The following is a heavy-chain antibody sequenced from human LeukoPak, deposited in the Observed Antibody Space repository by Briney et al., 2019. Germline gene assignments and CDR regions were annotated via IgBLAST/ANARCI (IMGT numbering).Heavy chain of an antibody. V-gene: IGHV3-7*01. CDR3: ARDGTPFDT. CDR2: INQGGSEK. D-gene: IGHD1-26*01. Sequence: GGSLRLSCAASGFTFSSYWMSWVRQAPGKGLEWVANINQGGSEKYYADSVKGRFTISRDNAKRSLYLQMNSLRAEDTAVYYCARDGTPFDTWGQGTMVTVSS. CDR1: GFTFSSYW. J-gene: IGHJ3*02.